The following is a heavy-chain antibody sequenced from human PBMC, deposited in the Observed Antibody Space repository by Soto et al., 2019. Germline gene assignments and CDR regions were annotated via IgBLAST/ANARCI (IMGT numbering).Heavy chain of an antibody. CDR3: ATTTGDSYYCYGMDV. J-gene: IGHJ6*02. CDR1: GYTLTSYG. CDR2: ISGYNGDT. Sequence: QVQLVQSGAEVTKPGASVKVSCRASGYTLTSYGISWVRQAPGEGLEWMGWISGYNGDTNYAQSLEGRVTMTTDTATTTAHKMLRRLRSDDAAVYYCATTTGDSYYCYGMDVWGQGTTVTVSS. V-gene: IGHV1-18*01. D-gene: IGHD4-17*01.